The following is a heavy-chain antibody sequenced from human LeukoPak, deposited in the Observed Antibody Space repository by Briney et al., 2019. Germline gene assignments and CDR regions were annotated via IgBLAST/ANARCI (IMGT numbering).Heavy chain of an antibody. Sequence: SETLSLTCTVSGGSISSSSYYWGWIRQPPGKGLEWIGSIYYSGSTYYNPSLKSRVTISVDTSKNQFSLKLSSVTAADTAVYYCARRGTYYDFWSGYYHDAFDIWGQGTMVTVSS. J-gene: IGHJ3*02. V-gene: IGHV4-39*07. D-gene: IGHD3-3*01. CDR2: IYYSGST. CDR3: ARRGTYYDFWSGYYHDAFDI. CDR1: GGSISSSSYY.